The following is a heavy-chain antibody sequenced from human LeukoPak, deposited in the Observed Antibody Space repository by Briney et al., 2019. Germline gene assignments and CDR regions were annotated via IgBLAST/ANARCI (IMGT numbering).Heavy chain of an antibody. CDR3: AREVRVTTVLDY. CDR1: GFTFSSYS. V-gene: IGHV3-21*06. D-gene: IGHD4-17*01. Sequence: GGSLRLSCAAPGFTFSSYSMNWVRQAPGKGLEWVSSISSSSSYIYYADSVNGRFTISRDNAKNSLFLQMNSLRAEDTAVYYCAREVRVTTVLDYWGQGTQVTVSS. CDR2: ISSSSSYI. J-gene: IGHJ4*02.